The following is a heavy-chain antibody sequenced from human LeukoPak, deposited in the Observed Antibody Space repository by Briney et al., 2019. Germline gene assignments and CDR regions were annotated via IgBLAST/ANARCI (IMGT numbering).Heavy chain of an antibody. J-gene: IGHJ4*02. D-gene: IGHD6-19*01. CDR3: ARDSPSRGWPLDY. CDR1: GFTVSSNY. Sequence: PGGSLRLSCAASGFTVSSNYMSWVRQAPGKGLEWVSVIYSGSSTYYADSVKGRFTISRDNSKNTLYLQMNSLRAEDTAVYYCARDSPSRGWPLDYWGQGTLVTVSS. CDR2: IYSGSST. V-gene: IGHV3-66*02.